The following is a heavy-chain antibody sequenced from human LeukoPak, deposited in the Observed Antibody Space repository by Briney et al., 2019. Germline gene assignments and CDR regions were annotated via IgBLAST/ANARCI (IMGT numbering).Heavy chain of an antibody. Sequence: GGSLRLSCAASGFTFSTYGMHWVRQGPGKGLEWVAVIWYDGSNKYHADSVKGRFTISRDNSKNTLYLQVNSLRAEDTAVYYCARGSYEEMASKDYWGQGTQVTVSS. V-gene: IGHV3-33*01. J-gene: IGHJ4*02. CDR2: IWYDGSNK. D-gene: IGHD5-24*01. CDR1: GFTFSTYG. CDR3: ARGSYEEMASKDY.